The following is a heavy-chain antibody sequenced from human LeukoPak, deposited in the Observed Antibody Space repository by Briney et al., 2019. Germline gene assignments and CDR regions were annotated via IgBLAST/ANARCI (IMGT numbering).Heavy chain of an antibody. CDR2: ISWNSGSI. V-gene: IGHV3-9*01. Sequence: GGSLRLSCTASGFTFEDYAMHWVRQLPGKGLEWVSVISWNSGSIGYAESVMGRFTISRDNARNSLYLQMNSLRADDTAFYYCTKDMIGGFGDLPPTFDSWGQGTLVTVSS. CDR3: TKDMIGGFGDLPPTFDS. D-gene: IGHD3-10*01. J-gene: IGHJ4*02. CDR1: GFTFEDYA.